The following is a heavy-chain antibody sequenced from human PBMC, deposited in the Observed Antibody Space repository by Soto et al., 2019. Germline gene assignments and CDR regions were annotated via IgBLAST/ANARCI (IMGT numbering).Heavy chain of an antibody. J-gene: IGHJ3*01. CDR1: VFSFSNYG. Sequence: EVQLVESGGGLVQPGGSRRVSCAASVFSFSNYGINWVRQAPGKGPEWVSYMMIGSGTIFYADSVKGRFTISRADAKNSLYMQMSTLRDEDTAVYYCVRDDRWAFDLWGQGTMVTVSS. CDR3: VRDDRWAFDL. D-gene: IGHD3-22*01. CDR2: MMIGSGTI. V-gene: IGHV3-48*02.